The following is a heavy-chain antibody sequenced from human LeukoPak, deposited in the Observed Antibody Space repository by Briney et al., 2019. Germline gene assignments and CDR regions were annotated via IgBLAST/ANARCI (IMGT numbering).Heavy chain of an antibody. D-gene: IGHD3-3*01. J-gene: IGHJ4*02. CDR2: IKQDGSEK. CDR3: ARDQYDTWSRRGNFDS. CDR1: GFTFSSYW. V-gene: IGHV3-7*03. Sequence: GGSLRLSCAASGFTFSSYWMSWVRQAPGKGLEWVANIKQDGSEKYYVDSVKGRFTISRDNAKNSLYLQMNSLRAEDTAVYYCARDQYDTWSRRGNFDSWGQGTLVIVSS.